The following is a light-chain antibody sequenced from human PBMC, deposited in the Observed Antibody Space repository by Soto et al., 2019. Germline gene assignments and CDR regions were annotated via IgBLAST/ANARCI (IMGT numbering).Light chain of an antibody. CDR1: SGYSSYA. CDR2: VNNDGSH. CDR3: QTWGAGTHVA. Sequence: QPVLTQSPSASASLGASVKLTCTLSSGYSSYAIAWHRQQPEKGPRYLMKVNNDGSHIKGDGIPDRFSGSSSGAERYLTSSSLQSEDEADYYCQTWGAGTHVAFGGGTKLTVL. V-gene: IGLV4-69*01. J-gene: IGLJ2*01.